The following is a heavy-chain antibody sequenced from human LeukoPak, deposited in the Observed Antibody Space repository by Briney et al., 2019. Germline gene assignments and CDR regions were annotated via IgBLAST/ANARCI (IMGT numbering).Heavy chain of an antibody. Sequence: GASVKVSCKASGYTFTGYYMHWVRQAPGQGLEWMGWINPNSGGTNYAQKFQGRVTMTRDTSISTAYMELSRLRSDDTAVYYCARPKYYYDSSGYYRVFDYWGQGTLVTVSS. CDR3: ARPKYYYDSSGYYRVFDY. V-gene: IGHV1-2*02. CDR1: GYTFTGYY. CDR2: INPNSGGT. D-gene: IGHD3-22*01. J-gene: IGHJ4*02.